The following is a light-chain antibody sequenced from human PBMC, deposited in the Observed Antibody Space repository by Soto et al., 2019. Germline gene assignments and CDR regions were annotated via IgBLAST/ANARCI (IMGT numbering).Light chain of an antibody. V-gene: IGLV2-8*01. CDR1: SADVGVYNY. CDR2: EVS. CDR3: SSYAGSNNFEV. Sequence: QPVLTHPPSASWSPGQSVTISCTGTSADVGVYNYVSWYQQHPGKAPKLMIYEVSKRPSGVPDRFSGSKSGNTASLTVSGLQAEDEADYYCSSYAGSNNFEVFGTGTKVTVL. J-gene: IGLJ1*01.